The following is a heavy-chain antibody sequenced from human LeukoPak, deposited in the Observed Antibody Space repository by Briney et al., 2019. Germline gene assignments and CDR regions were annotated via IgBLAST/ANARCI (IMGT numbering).Heavy chain of an antibody. CDR2: IWYDGINK. D-gene: IGHD6-6*01. CDR1: GFTFSTYA. V-gene: IGHV3-33*08. Sequence: HSGGSLRLSCAASGFTFSTYAMHWVRQAPGKGLEWVALIWYDGINKYYADSVKGRFTISRDNSKNTLFLQVNSLRAEDTAVYYCARDSSSAFDYWGQGTLVTVSS. J-gene: IGHJ4*02. CDR3: ARDSSSAFDY.